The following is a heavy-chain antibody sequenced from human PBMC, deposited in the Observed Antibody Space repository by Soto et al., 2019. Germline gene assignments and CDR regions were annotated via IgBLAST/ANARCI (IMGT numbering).Heavy chain of an antibody. Sequence: DVQLVESGGGLIQPGESLRLSCAAFGLTVSGTKYVAWVRQAPGKGLEWVSALYDVFGSFYADSVKGRFTTSSDKSKRTVYLPINDLRPDDTAVYYCASWHEREHAYDVWGQGTTVIVSS. CDR3: ASWHEREHAYDV. V-gene: IGHV3-53*01. D-gene: IGHD1-1*01. CDR2: LYDVFGS. CDR1: GLTVSGTKY. J-gene: IGHJ3*01.